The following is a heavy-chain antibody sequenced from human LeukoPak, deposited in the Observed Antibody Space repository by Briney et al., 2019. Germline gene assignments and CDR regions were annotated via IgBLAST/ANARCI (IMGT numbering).Heavy chain of an antibody. CDR2: FCYGAST. CDR3: ARHMGYCSGGSCWRPYYYYGMDV. J-gene: IGHJ6*02. Sequence: SETLSLTCTVSGGSISSSSYYWGWIRRPPGKGLEWIGIFCYGASTYYNPSLKSRVPISVDTSKNQFSLKLSSVTAADTAVYYCARHMGYCSGGSCWRPYYYYGMDVWGQGTTVTVFS. CDR1: GGSISSSSYY. D-gene: IGHD2-15*01. V-gene: IGHV4-39*01.